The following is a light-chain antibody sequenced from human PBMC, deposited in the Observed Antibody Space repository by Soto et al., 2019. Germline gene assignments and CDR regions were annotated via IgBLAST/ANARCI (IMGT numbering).Light chain of an antibody. CDR2: GAS. V-gene: IGKV3-20*01. CDR3: LRYGRSPGWT. Sequence: IVLTQSTGTLSLSPGERATLSCRASQSVSNNYLAWYQQKPGQAPRLLIYGASNRATGIPDRFSGSGSGTDFTLTISRLEPEDFAVYYCLRYGRSPGWTFGQGTKVDIK. CDR1: QSVSNNY. J-gene: IGKJ1*01.